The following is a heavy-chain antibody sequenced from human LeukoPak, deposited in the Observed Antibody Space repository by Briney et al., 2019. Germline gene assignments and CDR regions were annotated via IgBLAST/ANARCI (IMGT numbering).Heavy chain of an antibody. V-gene: IGHV3-30*18. CDR3: AKSMTTIVNPFDD. D-gene: IGHD4-23*01. CDR2: ISYDGSKE. Sequence: GGSLRLSCVASGFTFSTNGMHWVRQAPGKGLEWVAVISYDGSKEYYVDSVKGRFTISRDNSKNTLYLQMSSLRPEDTAVYYCAKSMTTIVNPFDDWGQGTLVTVSS. J-gene: IGHJ4*02. CDR1: GFTFSTNG.